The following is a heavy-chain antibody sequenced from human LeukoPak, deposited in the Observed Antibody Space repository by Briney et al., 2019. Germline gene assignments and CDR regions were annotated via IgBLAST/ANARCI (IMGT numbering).Heavy chain of an antibody. D-gene: IGHD6-13*01. CDR1: GGSISSYY. Sequence: SETLSLTCTVSGGSISSYYWSWIRQPPGKGLEWIGYIYYSGSTNYNPSLKSRVTISVDTSKNQFSLKLSTVTAADTAVYYCARDRGSSWRNYYYYYGMDVWGKRATVTVSS. V-gene: IGHV4-59*01. CDR3: ARDRGSSWRNYYYYYGMDV. CDR2: IYYSGST. J-gene: IGHJ6*04.